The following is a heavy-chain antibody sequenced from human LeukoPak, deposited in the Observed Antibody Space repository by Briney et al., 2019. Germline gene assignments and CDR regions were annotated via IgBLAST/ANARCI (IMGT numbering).Heavy chain of an antibody. J-gene: IGHJ4*02. CDR2: IYYSGRT. D-gene: IGHD3-10*01. CDR1: GDSFSRGSYY. Sequence: SETLSLTCTVSGDSFSRGSYYRGWLRQPRGRGVEWVGYIYYSGRTNYNPSLKSRVTISVDTSKNQFSLKLSSVTAADTAVYYCARGGTMVRGVIIWGKGTLVTVSS. V-gene: IGHV4-61*01. CDR3: ARGGTMVRGVII.